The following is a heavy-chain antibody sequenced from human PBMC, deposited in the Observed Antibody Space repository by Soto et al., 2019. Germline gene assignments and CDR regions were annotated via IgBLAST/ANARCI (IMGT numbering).Heavy chain of an antibody. CDR3: ARAGYSYGTYYYGMDV. Sequence: GGSLRLSCAASGFTFSSYDMHWVRQATGKGLEWVSAIGTAGDTYYPGSVKGRFTISRENAKNSLYLQMNSLRAEDTAVYYCARAGYSYGTYYYGMDVWGQGTTVTVSS. CDR1: GFTFSSYD. V-gene: IGHV3-13*01. D-gene: IGHD5-18*01. J-gene: IGHJ6*02. CDR2: IGTAGDT.